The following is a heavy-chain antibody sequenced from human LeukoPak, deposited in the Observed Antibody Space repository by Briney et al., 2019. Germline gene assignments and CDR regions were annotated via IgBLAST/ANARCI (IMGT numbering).Heavy chain of an antibody. V-gene: IGHV5-51*01. CDR3: ARHPHYGNTPTSRYYYYAMDV. CDR1: GYNFTNYW. D-gene: IGHD3-10*01. Sequence: GESLRISCKASGYNFTNYWIGWVRQMPGKGLEWMAIVYPGDSDTRYNPSLQGHVTISADKSSSTAYLQWTSLKASDTAMYYCARHPHYGNTPTSRYYYYAMDVWGKGTTVTVSS. CDR2: VYPGDSDT. J-gene: IGHJ6*04.